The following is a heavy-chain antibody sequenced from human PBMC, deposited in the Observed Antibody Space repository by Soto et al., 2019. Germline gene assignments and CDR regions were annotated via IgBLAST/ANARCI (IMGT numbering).Heavy chain of an antibody. V-gene: IGHV3-30*18. Sequence: HLVESGGGVVQPGGSLRLSCAASGFAFSAFGMQWVRQTPAQGLEWVAVISYDGVNKNYPDSVKGRFTVSRDNSKNTLYLQMSTLTVDDTAVYYCAKYRRSVFYLDAFDIWGQGTLVAVSS. J-gene: IGHJ3*02. D-gene: IGHD3-22*01. CDR2: ISYDGVNK. CDR1: GFAFSAFG. CDR3: AKYRRSVFYLDAFDI.